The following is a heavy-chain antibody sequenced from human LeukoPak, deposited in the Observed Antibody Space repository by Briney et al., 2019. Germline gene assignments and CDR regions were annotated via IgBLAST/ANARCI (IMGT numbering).Heavy chain of an antibody. D-gene: IGHD6-13*01. CDR3: AKSAGFYYYYMDV. CDR1: GLTFNNYA. CDR2: ISGRGASK. V-gene: IGHV3-23*01. J-gene: IGHJ6*03. Sequence: GGSLRLSCAVSGLTFNNYAMSWVRQAPGKGLEWVSGISGRGASKYYADSVKGRFTISRDNSKNTLYLQMNSLRAEDTAVYYCAKSAGFYYYYMDVWGKGTTVTVSS.